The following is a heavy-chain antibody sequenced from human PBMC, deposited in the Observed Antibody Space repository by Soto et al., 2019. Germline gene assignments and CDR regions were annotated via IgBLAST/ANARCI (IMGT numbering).Heavy chain of an antibody. CDR2: IYYSGST. Sequence: QVQLQESGPGLVKPSQTLSLTCTVSGGSISSGGYYWSGIRQHPGKGLEWIGYIYYSGSTYYNPSLKSRVTISVDTSKNQFSLKLSSVTAADTAVYYCARSDSGYADYMDVWGKGTTVTVSS. V-gene: IGHV4-31*03. D-gene: IGHD5-12*01. CDR3: ARSDSGYADYMDV. J-gene: IGHJ6*03. CDR1: GGSISSGGYY.